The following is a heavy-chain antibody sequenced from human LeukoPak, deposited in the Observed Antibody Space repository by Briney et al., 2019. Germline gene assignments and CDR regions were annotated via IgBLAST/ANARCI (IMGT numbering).Heavy chain of an antibody. Sequence: GGSLRLSCAAFGFTFSSYEMNWVRQAPGKGLEWVSYISSSGSTIYYADSVKGRFTISRDNAKNSLYLQMNSLRAEDTAVYYCAREALVTIYYGMDVWGQGTTVTVSS. D-gene: IGHD5-18*01. J-gene: IGHJ6*02. CDR2: ISSSGSTI. CDR3: AREALVTIYYGMDV. CDR1: GFTFSSYE. V-gene: IGHV3-48*03.